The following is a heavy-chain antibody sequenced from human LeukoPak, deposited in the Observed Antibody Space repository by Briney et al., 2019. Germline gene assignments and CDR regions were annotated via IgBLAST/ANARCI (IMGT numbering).Heavy chain of an antibody. CDR3: AKDKELSLEDDRQY. Sequence: PGGSLRLSCAASGFTFSSYAMNWVRQAPGRGLQWVSGISGSGGSTYYADSVKGRFTISRDNSKNTLYLQMNSLRAEDTAVYYCAKDKELSLEDDRQYWGQGTLVTVSS. CDR2: ISGSGGST. V-gene: IGHV3-23*01. CDR1: GFTFSSYA. D-gene: IGHD3-22*01. J-gene: IGHJ4*02.